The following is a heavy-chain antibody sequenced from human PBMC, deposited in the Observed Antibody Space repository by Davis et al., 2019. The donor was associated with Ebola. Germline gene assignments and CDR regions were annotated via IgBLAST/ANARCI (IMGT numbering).Heavy chain of an antibody. CDR3: ARERPNWTGGLCYRRGWFDP. D-gene: IGHD2-8*02. CDR1: GDSITSHY. CDR2: IHYGGAT. J-gene: IGHJ5*02. Sequence: PSETLSLTCSVSGDSITSHYWTWIRQPPGKGLEWIGQIHYGGATNYNPSLKSRVTMSVDASKNQFSLKLSSVAAAETAVYYWARERPNWTGGLCYRRGWFDPWGQGTLVTVSS. V-gene: IGHV4-59*11.